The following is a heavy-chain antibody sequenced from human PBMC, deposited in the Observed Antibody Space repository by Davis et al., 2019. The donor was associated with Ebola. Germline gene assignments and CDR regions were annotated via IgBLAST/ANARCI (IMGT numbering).Heavy chain of an antibody. CDR2: INPDGSTT. CDR1: GFPFSNHW. CDR3: ARATGVVSTND. D-gene: IGHD5/OR15-5a*01. V-gene: IGHV3-74*01. Sequence: PGGSLRLSCAVSGFPFSNHWMYWVRQAPGKGLVWVSRINPDGSTTDYADYVRGRFTISRDNAKNTLFLQMNSLRAEDTAVYYCARATGVVSTNDWGQGTLVTVSS. J-gene: IGHJ4*02.